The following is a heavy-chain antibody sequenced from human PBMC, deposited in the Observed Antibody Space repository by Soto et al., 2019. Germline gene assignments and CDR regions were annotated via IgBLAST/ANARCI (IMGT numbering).Heavy chain of an antibody. D-gene: IGHD6-19*01. J-gene: IGHJ4*02. Sequence: ASVKASCEASGYTFTVYYRHWLRQAPGQRLEWMGWINAGNGNTKYSQKFQGRVTITRDTSASAAYMELSSLSSEDTAVYYCARAVAVPADFDYWGQGTLVTVSS. CDR2: INAGNGNT. CDR1: GYTFTVYY. CDR3: ARAVAVPADFDY. V-gene: IGHV1-3*01.